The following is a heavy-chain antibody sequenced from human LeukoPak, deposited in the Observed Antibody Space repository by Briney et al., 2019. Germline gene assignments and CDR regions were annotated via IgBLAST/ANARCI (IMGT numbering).Heavy chain of an antibody. CDR3: ARRFPGYCSSTSCYRPRAYYYYGMDV. Sequence: SETLSLTCAVYGGSFSGCYWSWIRQPPGKGLEWIGEINHSGSTNYNPSLKSRVTISVDTSKNQFSLKLSSVTAADTAVYYCARRFPGYCSSTSCYRPRAYYYYGMDVWGQGTTVTVSS. D-gene: IGHD2-2*01. V-gene: IGHV4-34*01. CDR2: INHSGST. J-gene: IGHJ6*02. CDR1: GGSFSGCY.